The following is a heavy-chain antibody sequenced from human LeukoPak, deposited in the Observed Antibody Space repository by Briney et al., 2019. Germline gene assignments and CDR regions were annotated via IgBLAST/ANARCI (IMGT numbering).Heavy chain of an antibody. D-gene: IGHD3-3*01. CDR1: GFTFSDHY. J-gene: IGHJ3*01. CDR3: ASVVGGYYPPVEGFNL. CDR2: INSDGSST. Sequence: GGSLRLSRAASGFTFSDHYMDWVRQAPGKGLVWVSRINSDGSSTSHADSVKGRFTISRDNAKNTLYLQMNSLRAEDTAVYYCASVVGGYYPPVEGFNLWGQGTMVTVSS. V-gene: IGHV3-74*01.